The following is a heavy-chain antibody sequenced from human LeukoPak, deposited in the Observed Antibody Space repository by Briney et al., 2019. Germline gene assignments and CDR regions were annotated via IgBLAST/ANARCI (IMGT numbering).Heavy chain of an antibody. V-gene: IGHV3-30-3*01. J-gene: IGHJ3*02. D-gene: IGHD1-26*01. CDR1: GFTFSSYA. CDR2: ISYDGSNK. CDR3: AREGPFIVGATGSAFDI. Sequence: GESLRLSCAASGFTFSSYAMHWVRQAPGKGLEWVAVISYDGSNKYYADSVKGRFTISRDNSKNTLYLQMNSLRAEDTAVYYCAREGPFIVGATGSAFDIWGQGTMVTVSS.